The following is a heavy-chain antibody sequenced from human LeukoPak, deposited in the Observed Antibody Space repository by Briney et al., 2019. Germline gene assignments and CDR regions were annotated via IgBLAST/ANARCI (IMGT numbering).Heavy chain of an antibody. V-gene: IGHV3-23*01. J-gene: IGHJ4*02. CDR1: GFTFSSYA. Sequence: GGSLRLSCAASGFTFSSYAMSWVRQAPGKGLEWVSAISGSGGSTYYADPVKGRFTISRDNSKNTLYLQMNSLRAEDAAVYYCGRAPPCRGGSCYGGFFDYWGRGPRVPVSS. D-gene: IGHD2-15*01. CDR3: GRAPPCRGGSCYGGFFDY. CDR2: ISGSGGST.